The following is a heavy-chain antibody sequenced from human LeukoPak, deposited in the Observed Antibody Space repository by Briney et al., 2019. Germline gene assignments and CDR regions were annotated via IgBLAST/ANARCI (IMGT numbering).Heavy chain of an antibody. V-gene: IGHV3-48*01. CDR1: GFTFSSYS. CDR2: ISSSSSTI. D-gene: IGHD2-8*01. Sequence: GGSLRLSCAASGFTFSSYSMNWVRQAPGKGLEWVSYISSSSSTIYYADFVKGRFTISRDNAKNSLYLQMNSLRAEDTAVYYCARSLTKGYCTNGVCRTYYFDYWGRGTLVTVSS. CDR3: ARSLTKGYCTNGVCRTYYFDY. J-gene: IGHJ4*02.